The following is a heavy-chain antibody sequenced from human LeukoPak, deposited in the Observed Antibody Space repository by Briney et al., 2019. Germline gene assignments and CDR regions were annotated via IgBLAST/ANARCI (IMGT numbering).Heavy chain of an antibody. CDR3: AKDRPIVGATGEFDY. Sequence: GGSLRLSCAASGFTFSSYAMSWVRQAPGKGLEWVSAISGSGGSTYYADSVKGRFTISRDNSRNTLYLQMNSLRAEDTAVYYCAKDRPIVGATGEFDYWGQGTLVTVSS. CDR1: GFTFSSYA. CDR2: ISGSGGST. V-gene: IGHV3-23*01. J-gene: IGHJ4*02. D-gene: IGHD1-26*01.